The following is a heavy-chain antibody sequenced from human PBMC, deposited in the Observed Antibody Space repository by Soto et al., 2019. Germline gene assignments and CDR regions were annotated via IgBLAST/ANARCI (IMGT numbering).Heavy chain of an antibody. D-gene: IGHD6-19*01. CDR2: IYYSGST. Sequence: SETLSLTCTVSGGSISSYYWSWIRQPPGKGLEWIGYIYYSGSTNYNPSLKSRVTISVDTSKNQFSLKLSSVTAADTAVYYCARIPGYSSGWNGDNYYYYGMDVWGQGTTVTVSS. J-gene: IGHJ6*02. CDR1: GGSISSYY. V-gene: IGHV4-59*01. CDR3: ARIPGYSSGWNGDNYYYYGMDV.